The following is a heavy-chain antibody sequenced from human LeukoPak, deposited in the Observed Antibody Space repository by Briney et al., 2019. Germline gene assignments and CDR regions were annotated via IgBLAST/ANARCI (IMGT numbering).Heavy chain of an antibody. Sequence: ASVKVSCKASGYTFTSYGISWVRQAPGQGLEWMGWISAYNGNTNYAQKLQGRVTMTADTSTSTAYMELRSLRSDDTAVYYCARGPWDTALPHAFDIWGQGTMVTVSS. D-gene: IGHD5-18*01. J-gene: IGHJ3*02. CDR1: GYTFTSYG. CDR3: ARGPWDTALPHAFDI. V-gene: IGHV1-18*01. CDR2: ISAYNGNT.